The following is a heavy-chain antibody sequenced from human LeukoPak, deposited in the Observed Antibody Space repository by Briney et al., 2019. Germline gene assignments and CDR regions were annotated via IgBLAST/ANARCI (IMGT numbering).Heavy chain of an antibody. CDR2: IKQDGSEK. D-gene: IGHD1-14*01. CDR1: GFTFSNYW. CDR3: ARNQRRLDY. J-gene: IGHJ4*02. Sequence: GGSLRLSCAASGFTFSNYWMTWVRQAPGKGLELVANIKQDGSEKYYVDSVKGRFTISRDNAKNSLNLQMNSLRAEDTAVYYCARNQRRLDYWGQGTLVTVSS. V-gene: IGHV3-7*01.